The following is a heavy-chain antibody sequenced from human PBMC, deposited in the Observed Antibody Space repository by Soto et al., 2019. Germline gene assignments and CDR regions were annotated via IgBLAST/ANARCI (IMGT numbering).Heavy chain of an antibody. J-gene: IGHJ4*02. CDR3: ARRGGAVAGMFDY. Sequence: QVQLQESGPGLVKPSETLSLTCTVSGGSISTYYWSWIRQPPGKGLEWIGYIHNSGSTNYNPSLKSRLTLSVDTSKNQFSLKLTSMTAADTAVYYCARRGGAVAGMFDYWGQGTLVTVSS. D-gene: IGHD6-19*01. CDR1: GGSISTYY. V-gene: IGHV4-59*08. CDR2: IHNSGST.